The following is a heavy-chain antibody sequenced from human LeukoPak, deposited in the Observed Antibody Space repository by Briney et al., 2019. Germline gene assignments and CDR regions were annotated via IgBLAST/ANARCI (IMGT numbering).Heavy chain of an antibody. J-gene: IGHJ4*02. CDR3: ARDSRVAMVPMFDY. D-gene: IGHD3-10*01. Sequence: RPSETLSLTCTVSGGSINSSSFYWGWIRQPPGKGLEWIGCDSYSGRIYYTPSLESRVTISVDTSKNQFSLSLRSMTAADTAVFYCARDSRVAMVPMFDYWGPGTLVTVSS. CDR2: DSYSGRI. CDR1: GGSINSSSFY. V-gene: IGHV4-39*07.